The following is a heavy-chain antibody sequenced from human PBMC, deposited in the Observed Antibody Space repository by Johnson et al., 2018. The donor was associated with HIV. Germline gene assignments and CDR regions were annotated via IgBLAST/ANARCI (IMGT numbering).Heavy chain of an antibody. CDR3: ARAVCRGGRCYSHDACDI. CDR2: IGTAGDT. V-gene: IGHV3-13*01. Sequence: VQLVESGGGLKQPGGSLRLSCAASGFTFSFYDMHWVRQATGTGLEWVSTIGTAGDTYYPGSVKGRFTVSREDAKNSLYLQMNSLRAGDTALYYCARAVCRGGRCYSHDACDIWGQGTMVTVSS. J-gene: IGHJ3*02. CDR1: GFTFSFYD. D-gene: IGHD2-15*01.